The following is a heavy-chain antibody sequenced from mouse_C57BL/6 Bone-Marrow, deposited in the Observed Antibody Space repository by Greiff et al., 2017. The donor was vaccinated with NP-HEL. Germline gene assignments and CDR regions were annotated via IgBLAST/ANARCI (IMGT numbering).Heavy chain of an antibody. CDR1: GFTFTDYY. CDR2: IRNKANGYTT. V-gene: IGHV7-3*01. Sequence: EVKLMESGGGLVQPGGSLSLSCAASGFTFTDYYMSWVRQPPGKALEWLGFIRNKANGYTTEYSASVKGRFTISRDNSQSILYLQMNALRAEDSATYYCARTTVVATRYAMDYWGQGTSVTVSS. D-gene: IGHD1-1*01. CDR3: ARTTVVATRYAMDY. J-gene: IGHJ4*01.